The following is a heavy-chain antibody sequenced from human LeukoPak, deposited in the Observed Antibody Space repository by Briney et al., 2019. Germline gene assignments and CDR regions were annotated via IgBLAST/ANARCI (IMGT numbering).Heavy chain of an antibody. CDR1: GFTVSSNY. CDR2: IYSGGST. D-gene: IGHD5-18*01. V-gene: IGHV3-53*01. CDR3: TREGQPHDAFDI. J-gene: IGHJ3*02. Sequence: GGSLRLSCAASGFTVSSNYMSWFRQAAGKGLEWVSVIYSGGSTYYADSVKGRFTISRDNSKNTLYLQMNSLRAEDTAVYYCTREGQPHDAFDIWGQGTMVTVSS.